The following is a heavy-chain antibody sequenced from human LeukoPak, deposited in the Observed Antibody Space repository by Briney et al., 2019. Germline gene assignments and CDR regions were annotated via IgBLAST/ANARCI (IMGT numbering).Heavy chain of an antibody. Sequence: PSETLSLTCTVSGGSISSYYWSWIRQPPGKGLEWTGYIYYSGSTSYNPSLKSRVTISVDTSKNQFSLKLNSVTAADTAVYYCARVGRGYSYGPFDSWGQGTLVTVSS. CDR2: IYYSGST. J-gene: IGHJ4*02. V-gene: IGHV4-59*01. CDR1: GGSISSYY. D-gene: IGHD5-18*01. CDR3: ARVGRGYSYGPFDS.